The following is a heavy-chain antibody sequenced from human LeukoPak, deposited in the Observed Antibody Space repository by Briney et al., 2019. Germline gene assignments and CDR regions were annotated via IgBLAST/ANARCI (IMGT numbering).Heavy chain of an antibody. D-gene: IGHD6-6*01. CDR3: ARGGAARPRIYYFDY. J-gene: IGHJ4*02. V-gene: IGHV4-34*01. Sequence: SETLSLTCAVYGGSFSGYYWSWIRQPPGKGLEWIGEINHSGSTNYNPSPKSRVTISVDTSKNQFSLKLSSVTAADTAVYYCARGGAARPRIYYFDYWGQGTLVTVSS. CDR1: GGSFSGYY. CDR2: INHSGST.